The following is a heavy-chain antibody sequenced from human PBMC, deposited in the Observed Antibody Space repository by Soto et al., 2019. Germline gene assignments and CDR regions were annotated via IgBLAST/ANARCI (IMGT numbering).Heavy chain of an antibody. Sequence: GEPRTICCKGYGGNFVNYGSGLARKVPGKGLEWMGIIYPDDSDARYSPSFQGQVTISADKSITTSYLQWSSLKASDTATYYCARHSHSASYYWAFDMWGQGTMVTV. D-gene: IGHD1-26*01. J-gene: IGHJ3*02. CDR1: GGNFVNYG. V-gene: IGHV5-51*01. CDR2: IYPDDSDA. CDR3: ARHSHSASYYWAFDM.